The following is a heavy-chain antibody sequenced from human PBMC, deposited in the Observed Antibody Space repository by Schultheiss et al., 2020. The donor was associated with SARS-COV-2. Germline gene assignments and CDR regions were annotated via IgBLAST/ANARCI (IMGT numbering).Heavy chain of an antibody. CDR3: ARHLEGGQQLVQEGFDY. CDR2: ISSTSSFI. D-gene: IGHD6-13*01. J-gene: IGHJ4*02. CDR1: GFTFSSYS. V-gene: IGHV3-21*01. Sequence: GGSLRLSCAASGFTFSSYSMNWVRQAPGKGLEWVSSISSTSSFIYYADPMKGRFTISRDNAKNSLYLQMNSLRAEDTAVYYCARHLEGGQQLVQEGFDYWGQGTLVTVSS.